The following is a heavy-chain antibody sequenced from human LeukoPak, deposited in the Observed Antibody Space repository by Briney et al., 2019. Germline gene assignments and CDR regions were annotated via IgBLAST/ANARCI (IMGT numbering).Heavy chain of an antibody. J-gene: IGHJ4*02. CDR3: ARDGEMATMKGFDY. Sequence: PSETLSLTCAVYGGSFSGYYWSWIRQPPGKGLEWIGEINHSGRTNYNPSLKSRVTMSVDTSKNQLSLRLSSVTAADMAVYYCARDGEMATMKGFDYWGQGTLVTVSS. V-gene: IGHV4-34*01. D-gene: IGHD5-24*01. CDR1: GGSFSGYY. CDR2: INHSGRT.